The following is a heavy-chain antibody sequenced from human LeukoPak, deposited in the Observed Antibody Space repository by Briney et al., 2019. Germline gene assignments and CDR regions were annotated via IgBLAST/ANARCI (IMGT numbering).Heavy chain of an antibody. CDR1: GGSFSGYY. CDR2: INHSGST. CDR3: ARGRTGPAEGPIDY. Sequence: NPSETLSLTCAVYGGSFSGYYWSWIRQPPGKGLEWIGEINHSGSTNYNPSLKSRVTISVDTSKNQFSLKLSSVTAADTAVYYCARGRTGPAEGPIDYWGQGTLVTVSS. V-gene: IGHV4-34*01. J-gene: IGHJ4*02. D-gene: IGHD3/OR15-3a*01.